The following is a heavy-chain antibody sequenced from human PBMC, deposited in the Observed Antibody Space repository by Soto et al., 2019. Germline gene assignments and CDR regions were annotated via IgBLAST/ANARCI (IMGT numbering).Heavy chain of an antibody. J-gene: IGHJ6*02. CDR1: GGSFSGYY. D-gene: IGHD2-2*01. Sequence: TLSLTCAVYGGSFSGYYWSWIRQPPGKGLEWIGEINHSGSTNYNPSLKSRVTISVDTSKNQFSLKLSSVTAADTAVYYCARLRGYCSSTSCIYYYYYGMDVWGQGTTVTVSS. CDR2: INHSGST. V-gene: IGHV4-34*01. CDR3: ARLRGYCSSTSCIYYYYYGMDV.